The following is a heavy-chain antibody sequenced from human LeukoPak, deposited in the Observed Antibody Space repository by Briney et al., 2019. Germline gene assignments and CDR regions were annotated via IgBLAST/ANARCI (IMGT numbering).Heavy chain of an antibody. Sequence: PGGSLRLSCAASGFTFSSYAMSWVRQAPGKGLEWVSAISGSGGSTYYADSVKGRFTISRDNSKNTLYLQMNSLRAEDTAVYYCAKTRAIYYDFWSGYXTELSYFDYWGQGTLVT. J-gene: IGHJ4*02. D-gene: IGHD3-3*01. CDR1: GFTFSSYA. V-gene: IGHV3-23*01. CDR3: AKTRAIYYDFWSGYXTELSYFDY. CDR2: ISGSGGST.